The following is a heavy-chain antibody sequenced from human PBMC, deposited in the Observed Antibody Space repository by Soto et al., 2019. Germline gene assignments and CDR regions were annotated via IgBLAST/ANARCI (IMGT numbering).Heavy chain of an antibody. V-gene: IGHV3-66*01. J-gene: IGHJ5*02. CDR3: ARDSSGPSS. CDR1: GFTVSSNY. D-gene: IGHD3-22*01. CDR2: IYSGGGT. Sequence: EVQLVESGGGLVQPGGSLRLSCVASGFTVSSNYMSWVRQAPGKGLEWISVIYSGGGTYYADSVKGRFTISRDNSKNTLYRQMNNLSSEDTAVYYCARDSSGPSSWGQGTLVTVSS.